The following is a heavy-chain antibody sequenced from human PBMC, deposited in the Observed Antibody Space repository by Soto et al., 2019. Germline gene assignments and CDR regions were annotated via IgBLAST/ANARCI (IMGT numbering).Heavy chain of an antibody. CDR1: GGSISSGGYY. D-gene: IGHD6-6*01. CDR2: IDYSGST. CDR3: ARVRPHARPFDY. J-gene: IGHJ4*02. V-gene: IGHV4-31*03. Sequence: QVQLQESGPGLVKPSQTLSLTCTVSGGSISSGGYYWSWIRQHPGKGLEWIGYIDYSGSTYYNPCLESRVTISVDTSKNQFALKLSSVTAADTAVYYWARVRPHARPFDYWGQGTLVTVSS.